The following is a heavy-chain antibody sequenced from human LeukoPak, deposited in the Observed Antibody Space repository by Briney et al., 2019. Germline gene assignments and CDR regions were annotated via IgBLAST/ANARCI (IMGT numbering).Heavy chain of an antibody. V-gene: IGHV3-23*01. Sequence: GGSLRLSCAASGFTFSSYAMSWVRQPPGKGLEWVSAISATGPYYADSVKGRFTISRDNSGNTVYLQMHSLRAGDTAVYYCAKERDDYNTVFDLWGQGTLVTVSS. J-gene: IGHJ4*02. CDR1: GFTFSSYA. D-gene: IGHD3-22*01. CDR3: AKERDDYNTVFDL. CDR2: ISATGP.